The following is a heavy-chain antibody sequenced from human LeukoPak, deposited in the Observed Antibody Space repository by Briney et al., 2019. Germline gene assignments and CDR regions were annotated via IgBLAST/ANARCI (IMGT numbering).Heavy chain of an antibody. V-gene: IGHV3-7*01. CDR1: GFGFSGYW. CDR2: IKQDASER. D-gene: IGHD3-3*01. CDR3: ATDGGPFDH. Sequence: PGGSLRLSCAGSGFGFSGYWMSWVRQVPGKGLEWVANIKQDASERYYADSVRGRFTISRDNARNYQYLQMNSLRVEDTAMYYCATDGGPFDHWGQGILVTVSS. J-gene: IGHJ4*02.